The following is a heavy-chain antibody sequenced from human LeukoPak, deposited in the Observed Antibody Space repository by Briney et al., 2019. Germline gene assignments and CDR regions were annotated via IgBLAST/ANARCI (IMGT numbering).Heavy chain of an antibody. V-gene: IGHV4-59*08. Sequence: PSETLSLTCTVSGGSISSYSWSWIRQPPGKGLEWIGYIYYTGSTNYNPSLKSRVTISVDTSKNQFSLKLSSVTAADTAVYYCARVVEMATIQYYFDYWGQGTLVTVSS. CDR3: ARVVEMATIQYYFDY. CDR1: GGSISSYS. CDR2: IYYTGST. D-gene: IGHD5-24*01. J-gene: IGHJ4*02.